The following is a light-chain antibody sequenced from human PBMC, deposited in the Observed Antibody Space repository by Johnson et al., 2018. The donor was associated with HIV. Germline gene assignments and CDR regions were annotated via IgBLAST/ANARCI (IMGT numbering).Light chain of an antibody. CDR2: DNN. V-gene: IGLV1-51*01. CDR1: SSNIGNNY. CDR3: RTWDNSLSSFYV. J-gene: IGLJ1*01. Sequence: QSVLTQPPSVSAAPGQKVTISCSGSSSNIGNNYVSWYQQLPGTAPKLLIYDNNKRPSGIPDRFSGSKSGTSATLAITGLQTGDEADYYCRTWDNSLSSFYVFGTGTKVTVL.